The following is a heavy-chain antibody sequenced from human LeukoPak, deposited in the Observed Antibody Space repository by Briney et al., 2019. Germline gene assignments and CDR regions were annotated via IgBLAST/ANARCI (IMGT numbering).Heavy chain of an antibody. CDR2: ISGSGGST. J-gene: IGHJ6*02. CDR3: AKGRNSNYCYGMDV. Sequence: PGGSLRLSCAASGFTFSSYAMSWVRQAPGKGLEWVSAISGSGGSTYYADSVKGRFTISRDNSKNTLYLQMNSLRAEDTAVYYCAKGRNSNYCYGMDVWGQGTTVTVSS. CDR1: GFTFSSYA. D-gene: IGHD4-11*01. V-gene: IGHV3-23*01.